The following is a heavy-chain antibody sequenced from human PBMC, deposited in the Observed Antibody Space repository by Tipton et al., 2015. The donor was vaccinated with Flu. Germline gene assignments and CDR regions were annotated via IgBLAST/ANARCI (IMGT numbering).Heavy chain of an antibody. CDR3: VARLGLWGYDSWSDYPQAGVFDL. D-gene: IGHD3-3*01. Sequence: TPSLTCAVSGDSIRNDYFWGWIRQPPGKGLEWIGSVYYSGSTYYNPSLKSRVTISVDMSKNQLSLKLRSVTAADTAVYYCVARLGLWGYDSWSDYPQAGVFDLWGQGTMVTVSS. V-gene: IGHV4-38-2*01. CDR2: VYYSGST. CDR1: GDSIRNDYF. J-gene: IGHJ3*01.